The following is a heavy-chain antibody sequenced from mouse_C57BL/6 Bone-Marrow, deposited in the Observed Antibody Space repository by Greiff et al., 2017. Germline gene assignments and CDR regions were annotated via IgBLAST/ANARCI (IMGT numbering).Heavy chain of an antibody. CDR3: ARREVYDEDWYIDV. CDR1: GYSFTGYY. V-gene: IGHV1-42*01. J-gene: IGHJ1*03. Sequence: EVKLQQSGPELVKPGASVKISCKASGYSFTGYYMNWVKQSPEKSLEWIGEINPSTGGTTYNQKFKAKATLTVDKSSSTAYMQLKRLTSEDSAVSYSARREVYDEDWYIDVWGTGTTVTVSS. D-gene: IGHD2-12*01. CDR2: INPSTGGT.